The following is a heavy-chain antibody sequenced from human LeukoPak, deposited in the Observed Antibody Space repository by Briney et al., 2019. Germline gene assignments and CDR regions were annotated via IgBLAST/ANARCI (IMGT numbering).Heavy chain of an antibody. J-gene: IGHJ4*02. CDR2: INPSGGST. D-gene: IGHD3-22*01. V-gene: IGHV1-46*01. Sequence: ASVKVSCKASGYTFTSYYMHWVRQAPGQGLEWMGIINPSGGSTSYAQKFQGRVTMTRDTSTSTVYMELSSLRSEDTAVYYCARDPSGYYDSSGYYPMYWGQGTLVTVSS. CDR1: GYTFTSYY. CDR3: ARDPSGYYDSSGYYPMY.